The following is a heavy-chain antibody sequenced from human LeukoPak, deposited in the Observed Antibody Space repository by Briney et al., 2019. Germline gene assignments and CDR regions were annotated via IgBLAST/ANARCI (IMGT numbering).Heavy chain of an antibody. Sequence: GPSVKVSCKVSGYTFSSYDINWVRQATGQGLEWMGWMNPDTGNSGYAQKFQGRVTMTRDTSISTAYMELSSLRSEDTAVYYCARLSQTPAYYDTSVYYYLGYWGQGTLVTVSS. CDR2: MNPDTGNS. CDR3: ARLSQTPAYYDTSVYYYLGY. J-gene: IGHJ4*02. V-gene: IGHV1-8*01. D-gene: IGHD3-22*01. CDR1: GYTFSSYD.